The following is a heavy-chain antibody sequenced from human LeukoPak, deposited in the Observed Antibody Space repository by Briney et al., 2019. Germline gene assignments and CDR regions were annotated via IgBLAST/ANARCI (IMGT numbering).Heavy chain of an antibody. CDR2: IKVGNGDT. J-gene: IGHJ4*02. CDR1: GYIFTKYV. Sequence: ASVTVSCTASGYIFTKYVVHWVRQAPGQRPEWMGWIKVGNGDTKYSQTFQERLTITNDTSASTVYMERSSLTSEDTALYYCARDDCGDTCYPGGYWGQGTLVTVSS. V-gene: IGHV1-3*01. CDR3: ARDDCGDTCYPGGY. D-gene: IGHD2-21*01.